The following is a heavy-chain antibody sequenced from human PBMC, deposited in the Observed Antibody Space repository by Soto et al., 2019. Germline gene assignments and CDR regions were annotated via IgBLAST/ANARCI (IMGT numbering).Heavy chain of an antibody. Sequence: ASVKVSCKASGYTFTSYAMHWVRQAPGQRLEWMGWINAGNGNTKYSQKLQGRVTMTTDTSTSTAYMELSSLRSEDTAVYYCAIATIFGVVTPAYFDLWGRGTLVTVS. V-gene: IGHV1-3*01. CDR1: GYTFTSYA. D-gene: IGHD3-3*01. CDR3: AIATIFGVVTPAYFDL. J-gene: IGHJ2*01. CDR2: INAGNGNT.